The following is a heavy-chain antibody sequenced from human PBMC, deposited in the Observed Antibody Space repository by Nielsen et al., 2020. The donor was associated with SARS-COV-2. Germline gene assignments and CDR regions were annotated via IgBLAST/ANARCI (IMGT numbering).Heavy chain of an antibody. J-gene: IGHJ4*02. V-gene: IGHV1-2*06. Sequence: ASVKVSCKASGYTFTGYYMHWVRQAPGQGLEWMGRINPNSGGTNYAQKFQGRVTMTRDTSISTAYMELRSLRSDDTAVYYCATGSYRYRCDYWGQGTLVTVSS. CDR3: ATGSYRYRCDY. D-gene: IGHD3-16*02. CDR2: INPNSGGT. CDR1: GYTFTGYY.